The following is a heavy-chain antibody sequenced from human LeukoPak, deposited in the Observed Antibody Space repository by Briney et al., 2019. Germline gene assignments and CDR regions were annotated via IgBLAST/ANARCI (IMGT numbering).Heavy chain of an antibody. J-gene: IGHJ4*02. CDR2: IYYSGST. Sequence: SETLSLTCTVSGYSISSSYYWGWIRQPPGKGLEWIGSIYYSGSTYYNPSLKSRVTISVDTSKNQFSLKLSSVTAADTAVYYCARVGDYNDSSGYYFDYWGQGTLVTVSS. D-gene: IGHD3-22*01. CDR1: GYSISSSYY. CDR3: ARVGDYNDSSGYYFDY. V-gene: IGHV4-38-2*02.